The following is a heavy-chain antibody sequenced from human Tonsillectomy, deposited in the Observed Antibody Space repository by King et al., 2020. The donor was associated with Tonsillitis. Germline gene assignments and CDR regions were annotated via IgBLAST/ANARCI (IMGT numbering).Heavy chain of an antibody. D-gene: IGHD6-19*01. J-gene: IGHJ4*02. CDR1: GFAFDDYT. Sequence: VQLVQSGGGVVQPGGSLRVLCVASGFAFDDYTMHWVRQTPGKGLEWVSLISWDGRATGFADSVKGRFTISRDNSKNSLYLQMNSLRTEDTALYYCAKDGVFGYTSSHRPYFDFWGQGILVTVSS. V-gene: IGHV3-43*01. CDR2: ISWDGRAT. CDR3: AKDGVFGYTSSHRPYFDF.